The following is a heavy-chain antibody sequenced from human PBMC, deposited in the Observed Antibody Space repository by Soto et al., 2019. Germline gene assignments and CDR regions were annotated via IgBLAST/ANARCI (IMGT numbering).Heavy chain of an antibody. CDR3: ARGTAYYYDSSGYLDY. V-gene: IGHV4-34*01. J-gene: IGHJ4*02. D-gene: IGHD3-22*01. CDR2: INHSGST. CDR1: GGSFSGYY. Sequence: QVQLQQWGAGLLKPSETLSLTCAVYGGSFSGYYWSWIRQPPGKGLEWIGEINHSGSTNYNPSLNSRVTISVDTSKNQFSLKLSSVTAADTAVYYCARGTAYYYDSSGYLDYWGQGTLVTVSS.